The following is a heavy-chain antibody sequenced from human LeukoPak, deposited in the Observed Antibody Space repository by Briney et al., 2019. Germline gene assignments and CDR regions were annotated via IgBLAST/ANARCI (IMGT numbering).Heavy chain of an antibody. J-gene: IGHJ3*02. CDR1: EFTFSIYA. CDR2: ISGSGVST. V-gene: IGHV3-23*01. CDR3: AKEGFRPI. Sequence: GGSLRLSCAASEFTFSIYAMNWVRQAPGKGLEWVSGISGSGVSTYYADSVKGRFTISRDNSKNTLYLQMNSLRAEDTAVYYCAKEGFRPIWGQGTMVTVSS.